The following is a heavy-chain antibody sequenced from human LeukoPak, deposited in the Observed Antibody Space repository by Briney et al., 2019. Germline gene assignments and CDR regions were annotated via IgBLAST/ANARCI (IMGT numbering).Heavy chain of an antibody. CDR3: ARGPPPDFDY. V-gene: IGHV4-61*09. CDR2: IYTSGST. J-gene: IGHJ4*02. Sequence: PSETLSLTCTVSGDSISSGSYYWSWIRQPAGKRLEWIGHIYTSGSTNYNPSLKSRVSISVDTSKNQFSLKLSSVTAADTAVYYCARGPPPDFDYWGRGTLVTVSS. CDR1: GDSISSGSYY.